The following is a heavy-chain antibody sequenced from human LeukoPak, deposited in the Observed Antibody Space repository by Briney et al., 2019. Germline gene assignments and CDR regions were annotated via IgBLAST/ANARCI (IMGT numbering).Heavy chain of an antibody. J-gene: IGHJ4*02. D-gene: IGHD4-23*01. Sequence: SVKVSCKASGGTFSSYAISWVRQAPGQGLEWMGGIIPIFGTPNYAQKFQGRVTITADESTSTAYMELSSLRSEDTAVYYCARGWLAETAVVTPYNYWGQGTLVTVSS. CDR2: IIPIFGTP. CDR1: GGTFSSYA. V-gene: IGHV1-69*13. CDR3: ARGWLAETAVVTPYNY.